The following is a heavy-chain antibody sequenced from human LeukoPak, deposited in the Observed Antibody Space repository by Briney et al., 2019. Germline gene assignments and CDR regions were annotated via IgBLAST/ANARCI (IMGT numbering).Heavy chain of an antibody. Sequence: PSQTLSLTCTISGDSISNGDYYWSWIRQPAGKGLEWIGRIYTSGSTNYNPSLKSRVTMSVDTSKNQFSLKLSSVTAADTAVYYCARDGGYCSSTSCSYYYYMDVWGKGTTVTVSS. V-gene: IGHV4-61*02. CDR3: ARDGGYCSSTSCSYYYYMDV. J-gene: IGHJ6*03. D-gene: IGHD2-2*01. CDR2: IYTSGST. CDR1: GDSISNGDYY.